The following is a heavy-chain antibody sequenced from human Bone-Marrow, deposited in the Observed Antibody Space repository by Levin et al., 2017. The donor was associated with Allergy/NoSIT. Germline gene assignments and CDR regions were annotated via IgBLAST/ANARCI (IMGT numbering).Heavy chain of an antibody. J-gene: IGHJ4*02. CDR2: IWYDGSNK. CDR3: ARGNYDSSGYYWGY. Sequence: GESLKISCAASGFTFSSYGMHWVRQAPGKGLEWVAVIWYDGSNKYYADSVKGRFTISRDNSKNTLYLQMNSLRAEDTAVYYCARGNYDSSGYYWGYWGQGTLVTVSS. CDR1: GFTFSSYG. V-gene: IGHV3-33*01. D-gene: IGHD3-22*01.